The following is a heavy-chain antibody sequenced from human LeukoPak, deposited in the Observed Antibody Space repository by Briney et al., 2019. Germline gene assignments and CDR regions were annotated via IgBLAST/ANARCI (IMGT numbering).Heavy chain of an antibody. CDR2: ISSSSSYR. D-gene: IGHD2-8*02. Sequence: GGSLRLPCAACGFTFNDYIMNWVRQAPGKGLEWVSSISSSSSYRYHADSVKGRLTISRDNAKNSLYLQMNSLRAEDTAVYYCASLVVWLSGWGQGSLVTVSS. J-gene: IGHJ4*02. CDR3: ASLVVWLSG. CDR1: GFTFNDYI. V-gene: IGHV3-21*01.